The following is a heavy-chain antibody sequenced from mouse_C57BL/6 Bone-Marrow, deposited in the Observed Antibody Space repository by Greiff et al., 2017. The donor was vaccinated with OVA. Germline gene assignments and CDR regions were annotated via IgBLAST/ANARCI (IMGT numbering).Heavy chain of an antibody. V-gene: IGHV1-18*01. CDR2: INPNNGGT. CDR1: GYTFTDYN. Sequence: LVKPGASVKIPCKASGYTFTDYNMDWVKQSHGKSLEWIGDINPNNGGTIYNQKFKGKATLTVDKSSSTAYMELRSLTSEDTAVYYCARGYYYSNPHWYFDVWGTGTTVTVSS. CDR3: ARGYYYSNPHWYFDV. J-gene: IGHJ1*03. D-gene: IGHD2-5*01.